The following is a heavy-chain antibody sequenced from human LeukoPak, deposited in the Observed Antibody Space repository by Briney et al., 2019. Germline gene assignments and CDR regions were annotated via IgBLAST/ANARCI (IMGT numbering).Heavy chain of an antibody. CDR3: ATPYCSSISCLDVFNM. Sequence: SETLSLTCAVYGGSFSGYYWSWIRQPPGKGLEWIGEINHSGSTNYNPSLKSRVTISVDTSKNQFSLQLSSVTAADTATYYCATPYCSSISCLDVFNMWGQGTRVTVSS. D-gene: IGHD2-2*01. V-gene: IGHV4-34*01. J-gene: IGHJ3*02. CDR1: GGSFSGYY. CDR2: INHSGST.